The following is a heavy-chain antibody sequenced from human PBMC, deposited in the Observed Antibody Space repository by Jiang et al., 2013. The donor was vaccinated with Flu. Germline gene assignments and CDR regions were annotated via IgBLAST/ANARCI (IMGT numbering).Heavy chain of an antibody. J-gene: IGHJ4*02. CDR2: INPNSGGT. D-gene: IGHD5-12*01. V-gene: IGHV1-2*04. Sequence: CKASGYTFTGYYMHWVRQAPGQGLEWMGWINPNSGGTNYAQKFQGWVTMTRDTSISTAYMELSRLRSDDTAVYYCARGVPTVDIVATIGFGIDYWGQGTLVTVSS. CDR1: GYTFTGYY. CDR3: ARGVPTVDIVATIGFGIDY.